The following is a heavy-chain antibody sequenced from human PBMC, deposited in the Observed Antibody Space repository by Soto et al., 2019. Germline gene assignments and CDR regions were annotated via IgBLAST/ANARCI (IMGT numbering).Heavy chain of an antibody. CDR3: ARLIFGIRYYYYYMDV. D-gene: IGHD3-10*01. J-gene: IGHJ6*03. Sequence: SLKISCKGSGYSFTSYWIGWVRQMPGKGLEWMGIIYPGDSDTRYSPSFQGQVTISADKSISTAYLQWSSLKASDTAMYYCARLIFGIRYYYYYMDVWGKGTTVTVSS. CDR2: IYPGDSDT. V-gene: IGHV5-51*01. CDR1: GYSFTSYW.